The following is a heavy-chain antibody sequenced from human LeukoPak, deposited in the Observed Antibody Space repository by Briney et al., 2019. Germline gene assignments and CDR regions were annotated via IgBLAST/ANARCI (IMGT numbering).Heavy chain of an antibody. D-gene: IGHD4-17*01. Sequence: SDTLSLTCVVSGYSISTSNWWGWIRQPPGKGLEWIGYIYYGGSTYYNPSLESRVTMSTDTSKKQFSLRLTSVTAVDTAVYCCARNPYGDYGIGAFDIWGQGTMVTVFS. CDR3: ARNPYGDYGIGAFDI. V-gene: IGHV4-28*01. CDR2: IYYGGST. CDR1: GYSISTSNW. J-gene: IGHJ3*02.